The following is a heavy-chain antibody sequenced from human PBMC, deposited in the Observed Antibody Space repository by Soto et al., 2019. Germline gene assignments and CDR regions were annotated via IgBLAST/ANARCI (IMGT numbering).Heavy chain of an antibody. CDR2: INAGNGNT. V-gene: IGHV1-3*01. CDR3: ARDAAVGLFDY. CDR1: GYTFTSYA. D-gene: IGHD1-26*01. J-gene: IGHJ4*02. Sequence: ASVKVSCKASGYTFTSYAMHWVRQAPGQRLEWIGWINAGNGNTKYSQKFQGRVTITTDTSTSTAYMELRSLRSDDTAVYYCARDAAVGLFDYWGQGTLVTVSS.